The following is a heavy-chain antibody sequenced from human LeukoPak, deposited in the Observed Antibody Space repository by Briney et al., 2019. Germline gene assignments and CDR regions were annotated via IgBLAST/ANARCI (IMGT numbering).Heavy chain of an antibody. V-gene: IGHV4-61*02. Sequence: SETLSLTCTVSGGSISSGSCYWRWIRQPAGKGLKWIGRIYTSGSTNYNPSLKSRVTISVDTSKNQFSLKLSSVTAADTAVYYCARRNSSSWVPGAFDIWGQGTMVTVSS. J-gene: IGHJ3*02. CDR3: ARRNSSSWVPGAFDI. CDR1: GGSISSGSCY. D-gene: IGHD6-13*01. CDR2: IYTSGST.